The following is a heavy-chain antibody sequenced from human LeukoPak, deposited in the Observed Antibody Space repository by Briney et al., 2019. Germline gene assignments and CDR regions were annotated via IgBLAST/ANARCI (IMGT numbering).Heavy chain of an antibody. CDR3: AKEGYSYGYGYFDY. CDR2: ISYDGGNK. CDR1: GFTFSSYG. V-gene: IGHV3-30*18. J-gene: IGHJ4*02. D-gene: IGHD5-18*01. Sequence: GGSLRLSCAASGFTFSSYGMHWVRQAPGKGREWVAVISYDGGNKYYAASVKGRFTISRDNSKNTLYLQMNSLRAEDTAVYYCAKEGYSYGYGYFDYWGQGTLVTVSS.